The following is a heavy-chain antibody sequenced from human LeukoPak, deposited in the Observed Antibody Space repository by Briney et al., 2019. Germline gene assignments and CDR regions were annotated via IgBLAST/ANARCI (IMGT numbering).Heavy chain of an antibody. J-gene: IGHJ4*02. CDR3: ARGRRIVVVTAILYYFDY. CDR2: INHSGST. CDR1: GGSFSDNY. Sequence: PSETLSLTCAVYGGSFSDNYWTWIRQPPGKGLEFIGEINHSGSTNYNPSLKSRVTLSVDTSKNQFSLKLSSVTAADTAVYYCARGRRIVVVTAILYYFDYWGQGTLVTVSS. D-gene: IGHD2-21*02. V-gene: IGHV4-34*01.